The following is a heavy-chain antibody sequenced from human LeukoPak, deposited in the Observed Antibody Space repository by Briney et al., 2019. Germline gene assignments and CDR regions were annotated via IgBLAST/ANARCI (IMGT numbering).Heavy chain of an antibody. Sequence: ASVKVSCKASGYTFTSYDINWVRQATGQGLEWMGWMNPNSGNTGYAQKFQGRVTMTRNTSVSTAYMELSSLRSEDTAVYYCARKSIVGATNYYGMDVWGQGTTVTVSS. J-gene: IGHJ6*02. CDR1: GYTFTSYD. CDR3: ARKSIVGATNYYGMDV. CDR2: MNPNSGNT. D-gene: IGHD1-26*01. V-gene: IGHV1-8*01.